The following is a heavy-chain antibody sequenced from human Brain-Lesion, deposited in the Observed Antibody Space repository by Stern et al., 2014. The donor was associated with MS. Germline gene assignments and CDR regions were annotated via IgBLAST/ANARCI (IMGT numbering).Heavy chain of an antibody. J-gene: IGHJ4*02. D-gene: IGHD4-17*01. V-gene: IGHV1-45*02. CDR1: GNTFTNRY. CDR2: ITPFTGNT. CDR3: AEGGSYGFVY. Sequence: QVQLVESGAEVKKTGSSVKVSCQASGNTFTNRYLHWVRQAPGQALEWMGGITPFTGNTNYAQNFQDRVTITMERSMSTAYMDLSSLRSDDTAIYFCAEGGSYGFVYWGQGTLVTVSS.